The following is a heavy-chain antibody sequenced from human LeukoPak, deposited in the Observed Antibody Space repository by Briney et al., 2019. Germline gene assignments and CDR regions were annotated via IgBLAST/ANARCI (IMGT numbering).Heavy chain of an antibody. CDR3: ARAVDYYASGIFY. CDR1: GFTFSNYW. Sequence: PGGSLRLSCAASGFTFSNYWMHWVRQAPGKGLVWVSRINTDGSTTTYADSVKGRFTISRDNAKNTLYLQMNSLRAEDTAVYYCARAVDYYASGIFYWGQGTLVTVSS. CDR2: INTDGSTT. J-gene: IGHJ4*02. D-gene: IGHD3-10*01. V-gene: IGHV3-74*01.